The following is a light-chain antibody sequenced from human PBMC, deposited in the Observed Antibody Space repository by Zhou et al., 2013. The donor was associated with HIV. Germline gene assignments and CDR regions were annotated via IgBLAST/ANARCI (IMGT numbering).Light chain of an antibody. Sequence: EVVLTQSPGTLSLSPGERATLSCRASQSVNKRYLAWYQQKPGQAPSLLIYDASTRATGIPDRFSGSGSGTDFTLTISRLEPEDFAVYYCHQYSSSPLTFGGGTKVEI. CDR1: QSVNKRY. CDR3: HQYSSSPLT. V-gene: IGKV3-20*01. CDR2: DAS. J-gene: IGKJ4*02.